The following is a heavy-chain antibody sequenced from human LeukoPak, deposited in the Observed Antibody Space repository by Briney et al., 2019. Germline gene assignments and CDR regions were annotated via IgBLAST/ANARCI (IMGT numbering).Heavy chain of an antibody. J-gene: IGHJ6*03. Sequence: ASVKVSCKASGYTFSNYGISWVRQAPGQGLEWMGWISAYNGNTNYAQKLQGRVTMTTDTSTSTAYMELRSLRSDDTAVYYCARTYGSGSWGYYYYMDVWGKGTTVTISS. V-gene: IGHV1-18*01. CDR2: ISAYNGNT. CDR1: GYTFSNYG. D-gene: IGHD3-10*01. CDR3: ARTYGSGSWGYYYYMDV.